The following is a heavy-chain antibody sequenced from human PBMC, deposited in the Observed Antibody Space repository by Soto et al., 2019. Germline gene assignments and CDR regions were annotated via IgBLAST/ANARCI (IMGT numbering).Heavy chain of an antibody. CDR3: ARSLEWLSNYYYGMDV. D-gene: IGHD3-3*01. CDR1: GFTFSSYD. Sequence: EVQLVESGGGLVQPGGSLRLSCAASGFTFSSYDMHWVRQATGKGLEWVSAIGTAGDTYYPGSVKGRFTISRENAKNSLYLQMNSLRAEDTAVYYCARSLEWLSNYYYGMDVWGQGTTATVSS. CDR2: IGTAGDT. J-gene: IGHJ6*02. V-gene: IGHV3-13*01.